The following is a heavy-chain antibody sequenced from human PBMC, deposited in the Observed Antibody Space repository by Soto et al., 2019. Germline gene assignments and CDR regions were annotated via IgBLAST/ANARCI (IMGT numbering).Heavy chain of an antibody. CDR1: GYTFTSYG. CDR3: ARDGNYDFWSGYYPHHDAFDI. V-gene: IGHV1-18*01. CDR2: ISAYNGNT. J-gene: IGHJ3*02. Sequence: ASVKVSCKASGYTFTSYGISWVRQAPGQGLEWMGWISAYNGNTNYAQKLQGRVTMTTDTSTSTAYMELRSLRSDDTAVYYCARDGNYDFWSGYYPHHDAFDIWGQGTMVTVSS. D-gene: IGHD3-3*01.